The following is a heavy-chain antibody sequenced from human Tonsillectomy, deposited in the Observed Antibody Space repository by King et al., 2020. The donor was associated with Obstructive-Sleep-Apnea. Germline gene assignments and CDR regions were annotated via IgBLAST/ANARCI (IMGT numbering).Heavy chain of an antibody. CDR2: NHYSGST. D-gene: IGHD1-1*01. J-gene: IGHJ6*02. CDR1: GGSISSGGYY. V-gene: IGHV4-31*03. Sequence: VQLQESGPGLVKPSQTLSLTCTVAGGSISSGGYYWSWIRQHPGKGLWWIGYNHYSGSTYYNPALKSRVTISVDTSKNHFSLKLSSVTAADTAVYYCARSTTTIYYGMDVWGQGTTVTVSS. CDR3: ARSTTTIYYGMDV.